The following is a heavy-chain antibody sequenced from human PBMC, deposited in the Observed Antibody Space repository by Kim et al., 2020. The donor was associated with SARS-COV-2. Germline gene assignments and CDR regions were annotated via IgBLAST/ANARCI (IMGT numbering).Heavy chain of an antibody. V-gene: IGHV3-49*02. CDR3: TRDLGDTAFNYYGMDV. J-gene: IGHJ6*02. D-gene: IGHD5-18*01. Sequence: VKGGFTISRDDSKSIAYLQMNSLKTEDTAVYYCTRDLGDTAFNYYGMDVWGQGTTVTVSS.